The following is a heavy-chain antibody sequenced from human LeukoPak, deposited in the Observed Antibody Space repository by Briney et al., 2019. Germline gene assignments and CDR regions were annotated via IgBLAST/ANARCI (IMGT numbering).Heavy chain of an antibody. CDR2: ITWNSDSI. CDR1: GFTFDDYA. CDR3: AKSEAVALDY. J-gene: IGHJ4*02. D-gene: IGHD6-19*01. Sequence: SGGSLRLSCAASGFTFDDYAMHWVRQAPGKGLEWVPGITWNSDSIGYADSVKGRFTISRDNSKNTLYLQMNSLRAEDTAVYYCAKSEAVALDYWGQGTLVTVSS. V-gene: IGHV3-9*01.